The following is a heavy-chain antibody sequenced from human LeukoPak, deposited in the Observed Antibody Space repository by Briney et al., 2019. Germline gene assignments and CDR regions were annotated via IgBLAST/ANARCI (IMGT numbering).Heavy chain of an antibody. Sequence: GGSLRLSCAASGFTFSSYAMSWVRQAPGKGLEWVSAISGSGGSTYYADSVKGRFTISRDNSKNTLYLQINSLRAKDTAVYYCAKGTGIAAAGGYGFDPWGQGTLVTVSS. CDR2: ISGSGGST. CDR3: AKGTGIAAAGGYGFDP. J-gene: IGHJ5*02. V-gene: IGHV3-23*01. CDR1: GFTFSSYA. D-gene: IGHD6-13*01.